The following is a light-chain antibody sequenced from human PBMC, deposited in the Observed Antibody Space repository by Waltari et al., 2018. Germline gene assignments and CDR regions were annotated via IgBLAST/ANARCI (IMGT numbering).Light chain of an antibody. V-gene: IGLV1-51*02. CDR1: SSNIGKNY. CDR3: GTWDTSLSAGFYV. J-gene: IGLJ1*01. Sequence: QSVLTQPPSVSAAPGQKVTISCSGSSSNIGKNYVSWYQQLSGTAPKLLIYENIKRPSGIPDRFSGSKSGTSATLGITGLQTGDEADYYCGTWDTSLSAGFYVFGTGTKVTVL. CDR2: ENI.